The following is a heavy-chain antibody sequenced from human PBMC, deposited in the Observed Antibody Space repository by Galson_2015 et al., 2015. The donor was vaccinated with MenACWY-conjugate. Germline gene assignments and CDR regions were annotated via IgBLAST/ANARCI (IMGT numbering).Heavy chain of an antibody. V-gene: IGHV1-69*01. D-gene: IGHD3-10*01. CDR3: ARDRTYYYGSGNYRGTHNY. J-gene: IGHJ4*02. Sequence: SGGSFSSYGISWVRQAPGQGLEWVGGIIPVFETPEYAQKFQDRVTISADESTRTIFMELSRLRSEDTAIYYCARDRTYYYGSGNYRGTHNYWGQGTLVTVSS. CDR2: IIPVFETP. CDR1: GGSFSSYG.